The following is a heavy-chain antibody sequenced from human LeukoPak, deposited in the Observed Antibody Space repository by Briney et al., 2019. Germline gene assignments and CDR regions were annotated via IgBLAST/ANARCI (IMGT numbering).Heavy chain of an antibody. Sequence: GGSLRLSCAASGFTFSYAWMTWVRRAPGKGLEWVGRIKTKTDGGTTDYAEPVKGRFTISRDDSKNTLYLQMNSLKTEDTAVYYCTTDAATIAVAGTGPYWGQGTLVTVSS. CDR3: TTDAATIAVAGTGPY. D-gene: IGHD6-19*01. V-gene: IGHV3-15*01. CDR2: IKTKTDGGTT. CDR1: GFTFSYAW. J-gene: IGHJ4*02.